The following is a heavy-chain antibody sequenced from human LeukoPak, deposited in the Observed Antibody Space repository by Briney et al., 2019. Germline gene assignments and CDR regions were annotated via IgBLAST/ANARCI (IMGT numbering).Heavy chain of an antibody. CDR3: ARDIFKREWLRFSF. CDR1: GFTFSSYA. Sequence: GGSLRLSCAASGFTFSSYAMHWVRQAPGKGLEWVAVISYDGSNKYYADSVKGRFTISRDNSKNTLYLQMNSLRAEDTAVYYCARDIFKREWLRFSFWGQGTLVTVSS. J-gene: IGHJ4*02. CDR2: ISYDGSNK. V-gene: IGHV3-30*04. D-gene: IGHD5-12*01.